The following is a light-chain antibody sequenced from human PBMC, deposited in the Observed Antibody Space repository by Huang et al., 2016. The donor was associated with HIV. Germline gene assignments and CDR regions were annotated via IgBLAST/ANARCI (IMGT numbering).Light chain of an antibody. J-gene: IGKJ4*01. V-gene: IGKV1-39*01. Sequence: DIQMTQSPFSLSASVGDRVIITFRASQSISNYLNWYQHKPGKAPRLLIYAASSLQSGVPSRFSGSGSKTTFTLTISSLQPEDFATYYCQQTYDTPPLTFGGGTRVDMK. CDR3: QQTYDTPPLT. CDR1: QSISNY. CDR2: AAS.